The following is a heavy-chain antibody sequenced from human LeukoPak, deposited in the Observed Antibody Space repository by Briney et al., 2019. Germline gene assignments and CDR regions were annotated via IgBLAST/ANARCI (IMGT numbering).Heavy chain of an antibody. V-gene: IGHV3-30*19. CDR3: ARANGYYYYYYMDV. D-gene: IGHD4/OR15-4a*01. J-gene: IGHJ6*03. CDR2: ISYDGSNK. Sequence: GGSLRLSCGASGFTFSSYGMHWVRQAPGKGLEWVAVISYDGSNKYYADSVKGRFTISRDNSKNTLYLQMNSLRAEDTAVYYCARANGYYYYYYMDVWGKGTTVTVSS. CDR1: GFTFSSYG.